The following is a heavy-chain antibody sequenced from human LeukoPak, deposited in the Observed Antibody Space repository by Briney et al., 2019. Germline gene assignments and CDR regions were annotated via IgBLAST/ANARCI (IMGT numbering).Heavy chain of an antibody. J-gene: IGHJ4*02. CDR1: GGSISSYD. CDR2: IYYSGST. CDR3: ARAYGPGSLYHVGY. Sequence: SETLSLTCAVSGGSISSYDSSCSRQPPGKGLEWIGYIYYSGSTNYNPSLKSRVTISVDTSKNQFSLKLSSVTAADTAEYYCARAYGPGSLYHVGYWGQGTLVTVSS. V-gene: IGHV4-59*08. D-gene: IGHD3-10*01.